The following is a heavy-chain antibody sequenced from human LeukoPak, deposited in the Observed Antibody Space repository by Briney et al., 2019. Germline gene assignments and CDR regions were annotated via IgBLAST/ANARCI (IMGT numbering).Heavy chain of an antibody. V-gene: IGHV3-15*01. CDR2: IKNKNRGQPT. CDR1: GFIFPNAW. D-gene: IGHD3-16*01. J-gene: IGHJ1*01. CDR3: ETDGGLRPYYFTY. Sequence: RGCLRDSRVPPGFIFPNAWLHWVRQTPGKGLEWVCRIKNKNRGQPTDYIVPVKVRFTIARDDSRNKLYLEMDSLKTEDTAIYDCETDGGLRPYYFTYWGQGTLVTVSS.